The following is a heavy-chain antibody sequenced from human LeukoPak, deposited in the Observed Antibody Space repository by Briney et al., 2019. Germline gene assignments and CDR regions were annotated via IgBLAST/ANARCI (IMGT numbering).Heavy chain of an antibody. D-gene: IGHD5-18*01. Sequence: SETLSLTCTVSGGSISSSSYYWGWIRQPPGKGLEWIESIYYSGSTYYNPSLKSRVTISVDTSKNQFSLKLSSVTAADTAVYYCARLDTAMVYYYMDVWGKGTTVTVPS. CDR3: ARLDTAMVYYYMDV. CDR1: GGSISSSSYY. J-gene: IGHJ6*03. CDR2: IYYSGST. V-gene: IGHV4-39*01.